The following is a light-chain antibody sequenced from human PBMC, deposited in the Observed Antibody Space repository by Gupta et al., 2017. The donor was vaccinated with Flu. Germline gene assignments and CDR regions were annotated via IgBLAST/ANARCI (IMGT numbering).Light chain of an antibody. CDR1: QSVSSPY. CDR2: GAS. J-gene: IGKJ1*01. CDR3: HQDLNSQG. V-gene: IGKV3-20*01. Sequence: DIVLTQSPGTLSLSPGERATLSCRASQSVSSPYLAWYQQKPGQAPRLLIYGASNRANGIPDRFGGSGSGTDFTLTISRREPEDFAVYYCHQDLNSQGFGQGTKVEIK.